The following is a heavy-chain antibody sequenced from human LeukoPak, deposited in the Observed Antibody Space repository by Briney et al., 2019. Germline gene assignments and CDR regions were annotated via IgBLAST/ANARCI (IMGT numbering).Heavy chain of an antibody. V-gene: IGHV1-3*01. Sequence: ASMKVSCKASGYSFTSYAMHWVRQAPGQRLEWMGWINAGNGNTKYLQKFQDRVTFTRDTSASTAYMELSSLRSEDTAVYYCASADYGDHWGQGTLVTVSS. J-gene: IGHJ4*02. CDR2: INAGNGNT. CDR3: ASADYGDH. CDR1: GYSFTSYA.